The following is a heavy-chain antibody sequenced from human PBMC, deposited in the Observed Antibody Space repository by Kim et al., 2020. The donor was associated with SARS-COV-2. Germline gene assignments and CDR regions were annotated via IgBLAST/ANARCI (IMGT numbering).Heavy chain of an antibody. CDR2: ISSSSSYI. D-gene: IGHD2-2*01. CDR1: GFTFSSYS. CDR3: ARDDCSSTSCYFPYYYYGMDV. V-gene: IGHV3-21*01. J-gene: IGHJ6*02. Sequence: GGSLRLSCAASGFTFSSYSMNWVRQAPGKGLEWVSSISSSSSYIYYADSVKGRFTISRDNAKNSLYLQMNSLRAEDTAVYYCARDDCSSTSCYFPYYYYGMDVWGQGTTVTVSS.